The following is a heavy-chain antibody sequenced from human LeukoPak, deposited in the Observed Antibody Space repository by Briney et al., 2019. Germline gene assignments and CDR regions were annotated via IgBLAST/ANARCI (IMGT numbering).Heavy chain of an antibody. D-gene: IGHD3-16*02. Sequence: ASVKVSCKPSGYTFSGYFMHCVRQAPGQGLECMVWLKPSSGDPNYAQPFQGRVTLTRETSISTAYMELSRLRSDDTAVYYCARDLVNVAFDIWGQGTMVTVSS. CDR3: ARDLVNVAFDI. CDR1: GYTFSGYF. V-gene: IGHV1-2*02. J-gene: IGHJ3*02. CDR2: LKPSSGDP.